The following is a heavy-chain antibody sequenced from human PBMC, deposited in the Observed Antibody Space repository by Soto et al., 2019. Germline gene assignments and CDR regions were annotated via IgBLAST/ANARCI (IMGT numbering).Heavy chain of an antibody. Sequence: QVQLVESGGGVVQPGRSLRLSCAASGFTFNTYGMHWVRQAPGKGLEWVSVIAYDGSNRYYADSVKGRFTISRDNSKNTLYLQMNSLRPEDTAVYYCAKDGGTGKYYDYWGQGTLVPVSS. CDR3: AKDGGTGKYYDY. V-gene: IGHV3-30*18. CDR1: GFTFNTYG. CDR2: IAYDGSNR. J-gene: IGHJ4*02. D-gene: IGHD2-8*02.